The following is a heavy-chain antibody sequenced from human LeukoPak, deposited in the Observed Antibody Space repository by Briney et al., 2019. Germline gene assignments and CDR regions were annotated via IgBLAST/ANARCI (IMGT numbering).Heavy chain of an antibody. J-gene: IGHJ4*02. Sequence: GGSLRLSCAASGFTFSSYSMNWVRQAPGKGLEWVSSISSSSSYIHYADSVKGRFTISRDNAKNSLYLQMNSLRAEDTAVYYCVLRGGATDYWGQGTLVTVSS. CDR3: VLRGGATDY. CDR1: GFTFSSYS. CDR2: ISSSSSYI. D-gene: IGHD3-16*01. V-gene: IGHV3-21*04.